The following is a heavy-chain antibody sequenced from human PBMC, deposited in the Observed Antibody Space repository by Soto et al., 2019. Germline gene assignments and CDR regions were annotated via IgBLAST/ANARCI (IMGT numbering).Heavy chain of an antibody. V-gene: IGHV1-18*01. CDR3: ARWSAIVGGAYALEV. CDR1: GYTFTNYG. CDR2: LSAYNGDT. D-gene: IGHD3-3*01. J-gene: IGHJ3*01. Sequence: QVQLVQSGAEGKKPGASVRVSCKTSGYTFTNYGITWVRQAPGQGLEWMGWLSAYNGDTSSSEKLQDRFTMTTDTSTNTMYMDLGSQISYDTAVYCCARWSAIVGGAYALEVWGQGTMVIVSS.